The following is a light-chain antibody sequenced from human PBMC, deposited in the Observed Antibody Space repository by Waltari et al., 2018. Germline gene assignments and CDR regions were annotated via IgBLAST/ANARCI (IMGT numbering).Light chain of an antibody. J-gene: IGLJ2*01. CDR2: DVT. CDR3: SSFTSLRSVI. Sequence: QSALTQPASVSGSPGQSITITCTGTTNNFVSWYQLHPGNPPRLIISDVTYRPLGVPSRFSGSKPRDTASLTISGVQAEDEAHYYCSSFTSLRSVIFGGGTTLTVL. CDR1: TNNF. V-gene: IGLV2-14*01.